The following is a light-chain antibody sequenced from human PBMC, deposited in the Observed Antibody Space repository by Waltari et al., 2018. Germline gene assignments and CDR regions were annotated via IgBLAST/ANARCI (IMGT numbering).Light chain of an antibody. Sequence: DIQMTQSPTSLSASVGDRVTITCRASQTISSHLNWYQQKPGKAPKLLIYAASSLRSGVPSRFSGSGSGTDFILTISSLQPDDIATYYCQQTYGTPPYTFGQGTKLEIK. CDR1: QTISSH. V-gene: IGKV1-39*01. CDR3: QQTYGTPPYT. J-gene: IGKJ2*01. CDR2: AAS.